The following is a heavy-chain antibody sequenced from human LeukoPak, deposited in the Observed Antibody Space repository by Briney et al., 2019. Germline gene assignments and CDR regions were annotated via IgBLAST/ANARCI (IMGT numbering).Heavy chain of an antibody. J-gene: IGHJ5*02. Sequence: PSETLSLTCTVSGDSISNYYWSWIRQSAGKGLEWLGRVHVSGSSNFNPSLKSRVFISIDDSKNQFSLELASVTAADTAVYYCARDQSSDDSTGYYGYYHGWFDPWGQGTLVTVSS. D-gene: IGHD3-22*01. CDR1: GDSISNYY. V-gene: IGHV4-4*07. CDR3: ARDQSSDDSTGYYGYYHGWFDP. CDR2: VHVSGSS.